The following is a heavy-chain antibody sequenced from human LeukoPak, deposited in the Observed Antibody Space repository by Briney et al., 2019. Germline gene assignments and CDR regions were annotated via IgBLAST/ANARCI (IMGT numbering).Heavy chain of an antibody. J-gene: IGHJ4*02. Sequence: SETLSLTCAVYGGSFSDYYWSWIRQPPGKGLEWIGEINHSGSTNYNPSLNSRVTISVDTSKNQFSLKLNSLTAADTAVYYCARNRIAVAGAFDYWGQGTLVTVSS. CDR2: INHSGST. D-gene: IGHD6-19*01. CDR1: GGSFSDYY. CDR3: ARNRIAVAGAFDY. V-gene: IGHV4-34*01.